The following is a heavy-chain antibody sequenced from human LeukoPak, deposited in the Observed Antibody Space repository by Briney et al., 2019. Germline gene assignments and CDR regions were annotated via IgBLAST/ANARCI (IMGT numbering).Heavy chain of an antibody. D-gene: IGHD3-22*01. Sequence: GGSLRLSCAASGFTFSSYGMHWVRQAPGKGLEWVAVISYDGSNKYYADSVKGRFTISRDNSKNTLYLQMNSLRAEDTAVYYCAKDVTYDSSGYFRVNYYYGMDVWGQGTTVTVCS. V-gene: IGHV3-30*18. CDR2: ISYDGSNK. CDR1: GFTFSSYG. CDR3: AKDVTYDSSGYFRVNYYYGMDV. J-gene: IGHJ6*02.